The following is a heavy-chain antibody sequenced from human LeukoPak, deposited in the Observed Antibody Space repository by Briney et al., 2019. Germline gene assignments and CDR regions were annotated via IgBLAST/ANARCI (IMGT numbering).Heavy chain of an antibody. J-gene: IGHJ5*02. CDR1: GFTFSGHA. CDR3: AKDQGSSWFDP. D-gene: IGHD6-13*01. CDR2: ISGSGGTT. Sequence: GGSLRLSCAASGFTFSGHAMSWVRQAPGKGLEWVSGISGSGGTTYYADSVKGRFTISRDNSKNTLYLQMNSLRAEDTAVYYCAKDQGSSWFDPWGQGTLVTVSS. V-gene: IGHV3-23*01.